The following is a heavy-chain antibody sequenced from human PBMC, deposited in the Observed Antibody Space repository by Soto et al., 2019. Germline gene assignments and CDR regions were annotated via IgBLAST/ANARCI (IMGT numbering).Heavy chain of an antibody. V-gene: IGHV4-39*01. Sequence: QLQLQESGPGLVKPSETLSLTCTGSGGSISSSGYYWGWIRQPPGEGLEWIGSISYSGSTNYYPSLKMRVTISVDSPKNQFSLKLRSVTAADTAMYYCATSYDSTGRDAFDFWGQGTMVTVSS. CDR1: GGSISSSGYY. J-gene: IGHJ3*01. D-gene: IGHD3-22*01. CDR2: ISYSGST. CDR3: ATSYDSTGRDAFDF.